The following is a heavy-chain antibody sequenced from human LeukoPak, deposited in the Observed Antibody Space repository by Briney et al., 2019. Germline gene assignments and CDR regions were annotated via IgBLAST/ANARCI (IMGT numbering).Heavy chain of an antibody. D-gene: IGHD2-21*01. V-gene: IGHV3-33*01. CDR1: GFTFSSYG. Sequence: GGSPRLSCAASGFTFSSYGMHWVRQAPGKGLEWVAVIWYDGSNKYYADSVKGRFTISRDNSKNTLYLQMNSLRAEDTAVYYCARVGFVVKYYPGLAGLPWSDPWGQGTLVTVSS. CDR2: IWYDGSNK. J-gene: IGHJ5*02. CDR3: ARVGFVVKYYPGLAGLPWSDP.